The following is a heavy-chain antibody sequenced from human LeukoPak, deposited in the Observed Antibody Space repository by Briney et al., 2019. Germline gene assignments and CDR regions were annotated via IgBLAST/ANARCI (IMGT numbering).Heavy chain of an antibody. V-gene: IGHV1-24*01. CDR3: ATITMVRGVMRNGWFDP. CDR2: FDPEDGET. D-gene: IGHD3-10*01. CDR1: GYTFTGYY. J-gene: IGHJ5*02. Sequence: ASVKVSCKASGYTFTGYYMHWVRQAPGKGLEWMGGFDPEDGETIYAQKFQGRVTMTEDTSTDTAYMELSSLRSEDTAVYYCATITMVRGVMRNGWFDPWGQGTLVTVSS.